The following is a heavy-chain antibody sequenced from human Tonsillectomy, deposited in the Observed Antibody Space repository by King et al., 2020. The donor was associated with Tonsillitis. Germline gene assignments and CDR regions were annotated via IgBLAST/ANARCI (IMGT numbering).Heavy chain of an antibody. D-gene: IGHD6-19*01. CDR3: TSTPGYSSYFDY. V-gene: IGHV3-73*01. CDR2: IRSKANSYAT. CDR1: GFTFSGSA. Sequence: VQLVESGGGLVQPGGSLKLSCAASGFTFSGSAMHWVRQASGKGLEWVGRIRSKANSYATAYAASVKGRFTISRDDSKNTAYLQMNSLKTEDTAVYYCTSTPGYSSYFDYWGQGTLVTVSS. J-gene: IGHJ4*02.